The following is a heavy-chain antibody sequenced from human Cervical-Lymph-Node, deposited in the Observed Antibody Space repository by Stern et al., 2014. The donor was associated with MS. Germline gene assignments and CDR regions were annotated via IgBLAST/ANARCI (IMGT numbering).Heavy chain of an antibody. V-gene: IGHV3-23*04. CDR3: AKSIRRDYYYFDY. CDR1: GFPFSDYA. D-gene: IGHD3-3*02. CDR2: ISASGSLT. J-gene: IGHJ4*02. Sequence: EVQLVESGGGLVQPGGSLRLSCAASGFPFSDYAMTWVRQAPGKGLEWVSAISASGSLTYYADFVKGRVTISRDNSKNTLYLQMNSLRAEDTAVYYCAKSIRRDYYYFDYWGQGTLRTVSS.